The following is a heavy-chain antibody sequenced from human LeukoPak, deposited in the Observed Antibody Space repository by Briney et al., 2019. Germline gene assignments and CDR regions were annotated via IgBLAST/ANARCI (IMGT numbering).Heavy chain of an antibody. J-gene: IGHJ6*04. CDR2: IIPIFGTA. CDR3: GYGSGTNYYYYGMDV. V-gene: IGHV1-69*06. CDR1: GGTFSSYA. Sequence: VASVKVSCKASGGTFSSYAISWVRQAPGQGLGWMGGIIPIFGTANYAQKFQGRVTITADKSTSTAYMELSSLRSEDTAVYYCGYGSGTNYYYYGMDVWGKGTTVTVSS. D-gene: IGHD3-10*01.